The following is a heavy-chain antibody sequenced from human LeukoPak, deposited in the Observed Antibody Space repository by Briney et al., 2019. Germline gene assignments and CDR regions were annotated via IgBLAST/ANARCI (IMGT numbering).Heavy chain of an antibody. Sequence: PGGSLRLSCAASGFTVSSNYMSWVRQAPGKGLEWVSVIYSGGSTYYADSVKGRFTISRDNSKNTLYLQMNSLRAEDTAVYYCARAGRITMVRGVIINYYYGMDVWGQGTTVTVSS. CDR2: IYSGGST. D-gene: IGHD3-10*01. CDR1: GFTVSSNY. CDR3: ARAGRITMVRGVIINYYYGMDV. V-gene: IGHV3-53*01. J-gene: IGHJ6*02.